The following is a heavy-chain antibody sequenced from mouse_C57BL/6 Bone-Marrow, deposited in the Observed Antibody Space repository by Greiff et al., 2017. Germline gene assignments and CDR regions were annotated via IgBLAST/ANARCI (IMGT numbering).Heavy chain of an antibody. Sequence: EVQVVESGGGLVKPGGSLKLSCAASGFTFSSYAMSWVRQTPEKRLEWVATISDGGSYTYYPDNVKGRFTISRDNANINLYLQMSHLKSEDTAMYYCARNRGLRPFAYRGQGTLVTVSA. CDR2: ISDGGSYT. CDR1: GFTFSSYA. J-gene: IGHJ3*01. V-gene: IGHV5-4*01. CDR3: ARNRGLRPFAY. D-gene: IGHD3-1*01.